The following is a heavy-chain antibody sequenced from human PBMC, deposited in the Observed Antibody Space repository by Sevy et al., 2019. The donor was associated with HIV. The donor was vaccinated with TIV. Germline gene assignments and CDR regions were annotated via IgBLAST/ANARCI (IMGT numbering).Heavy chain of an antibody. J-gene: IGHJ1*01. Sequence: ASVKVSCQVSGYTLTELSMHWVRQAPGKGLEWMGGFDPENGETIYTQKFQGRVTMTGDTATDTAYMELSSLRSEDTAVYDCATIIGSPTTFGGVSVGYFQHWGQGTLVTVSS. D-gene: IGHD3-16*02. CDR2: FDPENGET. CDR1: GYTLTELS. V-gene: IGHV1-24*01. CDR3: ATIIGSPTTFGGVSVGYFQH.